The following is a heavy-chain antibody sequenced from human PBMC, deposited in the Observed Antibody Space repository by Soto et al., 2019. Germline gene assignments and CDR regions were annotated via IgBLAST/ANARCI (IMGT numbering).Heavy chain of an antibody. V-gene: IGHV3-9*01. CDR1: GYTIDDYA. CDR3: GKDLSRGGLES. CDR2: IFWVGGGT. D-gene: IGHD3-16*01. J-gene: IGHJ4*02. Sequence: EVQVVESGGGLVQPGGSLTLSCVVSGYTIDDYAMHWVRQVPGKGLEWVSGIFWVGGGTGYADSVKGRFTISRDRARSSLSLQMSSLRIDDTAVYYCGKDLSRGGLESWGQGTRVTVSS.